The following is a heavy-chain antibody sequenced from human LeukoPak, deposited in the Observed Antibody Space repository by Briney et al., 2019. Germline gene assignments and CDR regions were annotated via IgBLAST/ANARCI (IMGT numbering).Heavy chain of an antibody. CDR1: GFTFSSYG. D-gene: IGHD2/OR15-2a*01. CDR3: ARSGLSRFGF. J-gene: IGHJ4*02. V-gene: IGHV3-23*01. Sequence: PGGSLRLSCAASGFTFSSYGMSWVRQAPGKGLEWVSAISGSGGSTYYADSMKGRFTISRDNSKNTLYLQMNSLRAEDTAVYYCARSGLSRFGFWGQGTLVTVSS. CDR2: ISGSGGST.